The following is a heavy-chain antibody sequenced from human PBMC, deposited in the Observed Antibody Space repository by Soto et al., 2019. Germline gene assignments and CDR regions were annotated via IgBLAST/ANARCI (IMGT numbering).Heavy chain of an antibody. CDR3: ARRANCFDP. CDR2: IWYDGSNK. CDR1: GFTFSSYG. J-gene: IGHJ5*02. V-gene: IGHV3-33*01. Sequence: PGGSLRLSCAASGFTFSSYGMHWVRQAPGKGLEWVAVIWYDGSNKYYADSVKGRFTISRDNSKNTLYLQMNSLRAEDTAVYYCARRANCFDPWGQGTLVTLSS. D-gene: IGHD2-21*01.